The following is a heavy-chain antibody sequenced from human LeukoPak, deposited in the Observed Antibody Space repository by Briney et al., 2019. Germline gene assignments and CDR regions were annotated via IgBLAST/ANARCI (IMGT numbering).Heavy chain of an antibody. CDR1: GFSFGDYS. D-gene: IGHD6-13*01. CDR3: TSQLQLLTFFDY. CDR2: IRSEAYGGTT. V-gene: IGHV3-49*04. J-gene: IGHJ4*02. Sequence: GGSLRLSCTASGFSFGDYSMNWVRQAPGKGLEWVGFIRSEAYGGTTQYAASVKGRFTISRDDSKSIAYLQMNSLKTEDTAVYYCTSQLQLLTFFDYWGQGTLVTVSS.